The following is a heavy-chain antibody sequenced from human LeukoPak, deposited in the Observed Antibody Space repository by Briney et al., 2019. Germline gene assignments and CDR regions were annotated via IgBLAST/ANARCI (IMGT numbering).Heavy chain of an antibody. CDR1: GFTFDDYG. J-gene: IGHJ4*02. V-gene: IGHV3-20*04. CDR2: INWNGGST. CDR3: ARDRRYCSSTSCYKFDY. Sequence: GGSLRLSCAASGFTFDDYGMSWVRQAPGKGLEWVSGINWNGGSTGYADSVKGRFTISRDNAKNSLYLQMNSLRAEDTALYYCARDRRYCSSTSCYKFDYWGQGTLVTVSS. D-gene: IGHD2-2*02.